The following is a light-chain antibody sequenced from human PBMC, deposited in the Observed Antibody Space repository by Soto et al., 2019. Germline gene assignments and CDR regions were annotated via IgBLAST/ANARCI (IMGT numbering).Light chain of an antibody. J-gene: IGKJ1*01. CDR1: QTIIGY. CDR2: AAS. CDR3: QQSYNTPRT. V-gene: IGKV1-39*01. Sequence: DIQMTQSPSSLSASIGDSVTITCRASQTIIGYLNWYQQKPGKAPRLLINAASNLQSGVPSRFRGSGSETDFTLTITSLQPEDFATYYCQQSYNTPRTFGQGTKVDIK.